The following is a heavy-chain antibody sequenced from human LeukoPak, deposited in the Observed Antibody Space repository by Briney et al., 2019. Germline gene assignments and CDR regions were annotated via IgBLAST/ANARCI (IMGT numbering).Heavy chain of an antibody. D-gene: IGHD2-15*01. CDR3: ARDLYCSGGSCYATIYYYYGMDV. CDR2: IIPILGIA. Sequence: GSSVKVSCKASGGTFSSSAITWVRQAPGQGLEWTGRIIPILGIANYAQKFQGRVTITADKSTSTAYMELSSLRSEDTAVYYCARDLYCSGGSCYATIYYYYGMDVWGQGTTVTVSS. V-gene: IGHV1-69*04. J-gene: IGHJ6*02. CDR1: GGTFSSSA.